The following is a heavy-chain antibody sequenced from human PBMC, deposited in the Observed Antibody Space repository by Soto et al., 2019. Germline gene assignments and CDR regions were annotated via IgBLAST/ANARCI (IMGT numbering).Heavy chain of an antibody. CDR1: GGSIRRSSYY. D-gene: IGHD3-10*01. V-gene: IGHV4-39*01. J-gene: IGHJ5*02. Sequence: SEKRSVTWSVSGGSIRRSSYYWGWKRKYTGKVLHWIFIIYYSGSPYYHPSLKIRVNMSVDTSKILFSLNLISLTAADTAFYFCTRHEYYYTSGSYYRWFYPWGQGSLVTVSS. CDR2: IYYSGSP. CDR3: TRHEYYYTSGSYYRWFYP.